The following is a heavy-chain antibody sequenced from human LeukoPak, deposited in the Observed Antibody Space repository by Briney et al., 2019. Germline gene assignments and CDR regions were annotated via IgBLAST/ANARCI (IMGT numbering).Heavy chain of an antibody. CDR1: GGSISSYY. D-gene: IGHD2-2*01. CDR3: ARDSSTSVIDY. V-gene: IGHV4-59*01. Sequence: TPPETLSLTCTVSGGSISSYYWSWIRQPPGKGLEWIGYIYYSGSTNYNPSLKSRVTISVDTSKNQFSLKLSSVTAADTAVYYCARDSSTSVIDYWGQGTLVTVSS. J-gene: IGHJ4*02. CDR2: IYYSGST.